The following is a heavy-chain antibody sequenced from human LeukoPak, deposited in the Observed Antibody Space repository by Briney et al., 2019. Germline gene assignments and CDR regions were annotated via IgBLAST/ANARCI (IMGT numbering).Heavy chain of an antibody. CDR2: FNPMVGIA. J-gene: IGHJ4*02. V-gene: IGHV1-69*04. CDR3: ARDGTSTDDY. CDR1: GGTFNNYG. Sequence: SVKVSCKASGGTFNNYGINWVRQAPGQGLEWMGRFNPMVGIANYAQKFQGRFTVTTDSSTSTAYMELRNLRFDDTAVYYCARDGTSTDDYWGQGTLVTVSS. D-gene: IGHD2-2*01.